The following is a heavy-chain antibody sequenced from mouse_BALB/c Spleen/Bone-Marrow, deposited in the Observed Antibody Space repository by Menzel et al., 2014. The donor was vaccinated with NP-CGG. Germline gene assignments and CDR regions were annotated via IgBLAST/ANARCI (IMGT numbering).Heavy chain of an antibody. J-gene: IGHJ2*01. Sequence: VKLVESGAELVRPGASVTLSCKASGYTFTDYEMHWVKQTPVHGLEWIGAIDPVTGGTAYNQKFKGKATLTADKSSSTAYMELRSLTSEDSAVYYCTRGGNFITTVVADFDYWGQGTTLTVSS. D-gene: IGHD1-1*01. V-gene: IGHV1-15*01. CDR3: TRGGNFITTVVADFDY. CDR2: IDPVTGGT. CDR1: GYTFTDYE.